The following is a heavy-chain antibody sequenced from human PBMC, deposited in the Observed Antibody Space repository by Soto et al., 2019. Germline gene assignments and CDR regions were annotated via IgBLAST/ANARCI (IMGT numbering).Heavy chain of an antibody. D-gene: IGHD3-16*01. CDR1: GFTFSSYA. J-gene: IGHJ6*02. Sequence: EVQLLESGGGLVQPGGSLRLSCAASGFTFSSYAMSWVRQAPGKGLEWVSAISGSGGSTYYTDSVKGRFTISRDNSKNTMYLQMNGLRAEDTAVYYCARVWTDLSYYNGMDVWGQGTTVTVSS. CDR3: ARVWTDLSYYNGMDV. V-gene: IGHV3-23*01. CDR2: ISGSGGST.